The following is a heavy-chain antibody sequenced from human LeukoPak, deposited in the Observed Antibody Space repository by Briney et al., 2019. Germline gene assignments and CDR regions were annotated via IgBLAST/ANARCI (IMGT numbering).Heavy chain of an antibody. J-gene: IGHJ6*03. Sequence: ASVKVSCKASGYTFTSYDINWVRQATGQGLEWMGWMNPNSGNTGYAQKFQGRVTMTRNTSISTAYMELSSLRSEDTAVYYCARGDIAVAGIVYYYYYMDVWGKGTTVTISS. CDR1: GYTFTSYD. V-gene: IGHV1-8*01. CDR3: ARGDIAVAGIVYYYYYMDV. CDR2: MNPNSGNT. D-gene: IGHD6-19*01.